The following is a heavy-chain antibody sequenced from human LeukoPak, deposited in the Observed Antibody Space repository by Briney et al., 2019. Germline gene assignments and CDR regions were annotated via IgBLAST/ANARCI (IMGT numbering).Heavy chain of an antibody. J-gene: IGHJ3*02. CDR1: GYIFTGYY. V-gene: IGHV1-2*02. CDR2: VNPNSGVT. Sequence: ASVKVSCKSSGYIFTGYYIHWVRQAPGQGLEWMGWVNPNSGVTNYAQKFQGRVTMTRDTSISTTYMDLSRLRSDDTAVYYCARETATVNTAFDIWGQGTMVTVS. D-gene: IGHD4-11*01. CDR3: ARETATVNTAFDI.